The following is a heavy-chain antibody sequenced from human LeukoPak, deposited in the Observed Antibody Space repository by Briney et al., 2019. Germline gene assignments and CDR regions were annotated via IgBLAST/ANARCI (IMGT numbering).Heavy chain of an antibody. D-gene: IGHD3-10*01. CDR2: IYYSGST. Sequence: SETLSLTCTVSGGSISSSSYYWGWICQRPGKGLEWVVSIYYSGSTYYNPSLKSRVTISVDTSKNQFSLKLSYVTAADTAVYYCARWGDSEAYGSGSYDKYYFDYWGQGTLVTVSS. V-gene: IGHV4-39*01. J-gene: IGHJ4*02. CDR1: GGSISSSSYY. CDR3: ARWGDSEAYGSGSYDKYYFDY.